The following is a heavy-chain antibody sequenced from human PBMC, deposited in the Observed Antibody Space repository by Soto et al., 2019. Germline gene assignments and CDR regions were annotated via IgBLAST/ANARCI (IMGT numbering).Heavy chain of an antibody. V-gene: IGHV1-3*01. CDR2: INAANGDT. CDR3: VRRHVSATGIDWFDP. J-gene: IGHJ5*02. Sequence: ASVKVSCKASGYTFTSYGIHWVRQAPGQRLEWMGWINAANGDTKYSPKFQGGVTITRDTSASTAYMELSSLRSEDTAVYYCVRRHVSATGIDWFDPWRQGTLVTVSS. D-gene: IGHD6-13*01. CDR1: GYTFTSYG.